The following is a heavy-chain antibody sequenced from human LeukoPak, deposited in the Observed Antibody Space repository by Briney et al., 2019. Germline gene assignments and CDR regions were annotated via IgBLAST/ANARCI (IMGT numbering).Heavy chain of an antibody. D-gene: IGHD1-14*01. V-gene: IGHV1-46*02. CDR1: GYSFNSYY. CDR3: AREVAITIGTSYYYSYYMDV. CDR2: INPSGSST. J-gene: IGHJ6*03. Sequence: ASVKVSCKASGYSFNSYYMHWVRQAPGQGLEWMGIINPSGSSTTYTQKFQGRVTMTRDISTSTVYMELSSLRSEDTAVYYCAREVAITIGTSYYYSYYMDVWGKGTTVTVSS.